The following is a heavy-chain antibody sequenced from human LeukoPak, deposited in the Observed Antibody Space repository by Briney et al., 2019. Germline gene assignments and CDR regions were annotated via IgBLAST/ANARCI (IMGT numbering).Heavy chain of an antibody. CDR1: GFTFSSYS. CDR3: AKGAATMGGC. D-gene: IGHD5-12*01. Sequence: GGSLRLSCAASGFTFSSYSMNWVRQAPGKGLEWVSSISSSSSYIYYADSVKGRFTISRDNSKNTLYLQMNSLRGEDTAVYYCAKGAATMGGCWGQGILVTVS. V-gene: IGHV3-21*04. J-gene: IGHJ4*02. CDR2: ISSSSSYI.